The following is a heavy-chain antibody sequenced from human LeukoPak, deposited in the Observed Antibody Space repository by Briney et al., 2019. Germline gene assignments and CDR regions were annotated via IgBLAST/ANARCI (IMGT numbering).Heavy chain of an antibody. CDR2: IYYSGST. V-gene: IGHV4-39*01. D-gene: IGHD3-10*01. J-gene: IGHJ4*02. Sequence: SETLSLTCTVSGGSISSSSYYWGWIRQPPGKGLEWIGSIYYSGSTYYNPSLKSRVTISVDTSKNQFSLKLSSVTAADTAVYYCARQSWFGELRFDYWGQGTLVTVSS. CDR1: GGSISSSSYY. CDR3: ARQSWFGELRFDY.